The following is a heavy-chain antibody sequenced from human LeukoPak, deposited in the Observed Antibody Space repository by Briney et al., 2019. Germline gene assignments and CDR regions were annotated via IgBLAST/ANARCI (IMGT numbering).Heavy chain of an antibody. Sequence: ASVKVSCKASVYTFTACYMHCVRQAPGQGLEWMGWINPNSGDTHYAQKFQGRVTMTRDTSISTAYMELSRLRSDDTAVYYCASGSSLERSSGLPTHYYWGQGTLVTVSS. V-gene: IGHV1-2*02. J-gene: IGHJ4*02. CDR2: INPNSGDT. CDR1: VYTFTACY. CDR3: ASGSSLERSSGLPTHYY. D-gene: IGHD6-19*01.